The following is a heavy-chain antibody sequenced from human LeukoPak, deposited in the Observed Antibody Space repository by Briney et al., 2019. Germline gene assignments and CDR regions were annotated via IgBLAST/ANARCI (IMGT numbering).Heavy chain of an antibody. D-gene: IGHD3-10*01. J-gene: IGHJ4*02. CDR1: GFTFDDYA. CDR3: ARAPYYYGSGQYYFDY. CDR2: IRSKAYGGTT. V-gene: IGHV3-49*04. Sequence: GGSLRLSCTASGFTFDDYAMSWVRQAPGKGLEWVGFIRSKAYGGTTEYAASVKGRFTISRDNSNNTLYLQMGSLRAEDMAVYYCARAPYYYGSGQYYFDYWGQGTLVTVSS.